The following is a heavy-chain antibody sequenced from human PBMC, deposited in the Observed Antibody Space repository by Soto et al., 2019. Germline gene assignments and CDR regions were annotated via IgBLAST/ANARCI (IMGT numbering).Heavy chain of an antibody. CDR3: ARGPSYSDSYFDY. V-gene: IGHV3-30*03. J-gene: IGHJ4*02. Sequence: QVQLVESGGGVVQPGGSLRLSCAASEFTFSNYAMHRVRQPPGKGLQWLAVISYDGNNKYYADSVEGRFTISRDNSKNTVYLQMNSLRLEDTAVYYCARGPSYSDSYFDYWGQGTLVTVS. D-gene: IGHD4-17*01. CDR2: ISYDGNNK. CDR1: EFTFSNYA.